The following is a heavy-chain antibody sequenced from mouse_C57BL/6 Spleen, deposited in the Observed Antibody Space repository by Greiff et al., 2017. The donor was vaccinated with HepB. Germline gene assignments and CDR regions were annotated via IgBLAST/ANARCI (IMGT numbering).Heavy chain of an antibody. Sequence: EAGGGLVQPKGSLKLSCAASGFSFNTYAMNWVRQAPGKGLEWVARIRSKSNNYATYYADSVKDRFTISRDDSESMLYLQMNNLKTEDTAMYYCVRQHSNYGFAYWGQGTLVTVSA. CDR1: GFSFNTYA. CDR2: IRSKSNNYAT. CDR3: VRQHSNYGFAY. D-gene: IGHD2-5*01. J-gene: IGHJ3*01. V-gene: IGHV10-1*01.